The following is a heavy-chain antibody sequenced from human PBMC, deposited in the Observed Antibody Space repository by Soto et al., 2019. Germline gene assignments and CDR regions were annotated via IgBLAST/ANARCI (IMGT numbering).Heavy chain of an antibody. CDR1: GYSFTSYW. CDR3: ANLDMITCGGIIGPNDEFDI. D-gene: IGHD3-16*01. V-gene: IGHV5-10-1*01. J-gene: IGHJ3*02. CDR2: IDPSDSYI. Sequence: GESLKISCKGSGYSFTSYWISWVRQMPGKGLVWMGRIDPSDSYINYSPSFQGHVTISADKSISTAYLQWSSLKASDTAVYYCANLDMITCGGIIGPNDEFDIWGQGTMVTVAS.